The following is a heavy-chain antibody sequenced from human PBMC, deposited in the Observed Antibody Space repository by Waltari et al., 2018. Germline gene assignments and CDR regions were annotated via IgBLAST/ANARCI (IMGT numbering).Heavy chain of an antibody. V-gene: IGHV3-73*01. D-gene: IGHD7-27*01. Sequence: EVQLVESGGALGQPGGSLKPACAASGHHIRYYAIHWVRQASGKGPEWVGRIRSRFKGDATAYGESVQGRFTISRDDSKNTVYLEMNSLKTDDTAVYYCIRPFEMGIDWGQGTLVTVSS. CDR1: GHHIRYYA. CDR3: IRPFEMGID. CDR2: IRSRFKGDAT. J-gene: IGHJ4*02.